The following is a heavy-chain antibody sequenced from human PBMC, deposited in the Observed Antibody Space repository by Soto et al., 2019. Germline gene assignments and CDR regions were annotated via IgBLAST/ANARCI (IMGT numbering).Heavy chain of an antibody. CDR3: ARDLGSGYDPGDY. V-gene: IGHV1-69*06. J-gene: IGHJ4*02. D-gene: IGHD5-12*01. CDR1: GDIFSGYS. CDR2: IIPIFGTT. Sequence: SVKVSCTTSGDIFSGYSISWVRQAPGQGLEWMGGIIPIFGTTNYAQRFHGRVTITADKSTSTVYMELYSLKSEDTAVYYCARDLGSGYDPGDYWGQGTLVTVSS.